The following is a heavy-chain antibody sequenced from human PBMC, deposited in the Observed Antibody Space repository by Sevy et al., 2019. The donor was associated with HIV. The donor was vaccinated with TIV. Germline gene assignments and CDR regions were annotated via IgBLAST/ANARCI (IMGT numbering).Heavy chain of an antibody. CDR3: ARALTGFYPTYFDY. V-gene: IGHV5-51*01. CDR1: GYTFTNYW. Sequence: GESLKISCQASGYTFTNYWIGWVRQMPGKGLEWMGLIYPGDSDTRYSPSFQGQVTISADKATSTADLQWNSLKASDTAMYFCARALTGFYPTYFDYWGQGTLVTVSS. D-gene: IGHD3-9*01. J-gene: IGHJ4*02. CDR2: IYPGDSDT.